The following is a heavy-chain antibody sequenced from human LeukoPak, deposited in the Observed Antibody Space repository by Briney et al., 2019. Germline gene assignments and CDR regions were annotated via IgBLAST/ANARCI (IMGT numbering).Heavy chain of an antibody. Sequence: GGSLRLSCAASGFTFSSYAMTWVRQAPGKGLEWVSAITGGGASTYHADSVKGRFTISRDNSKNTLYLQMSSLSAEDTAVYYCAKGSYFASGSYFDLWGQGTLVTVSS. CDR1: GFTFSSYA. V-gene: IGHV3-23*01. J-gene: IGHJ4*02. CDR3: AKGSYFASGSYFDL. CDR2: ITGGGAST. D-gene: IGHD3-10*01.